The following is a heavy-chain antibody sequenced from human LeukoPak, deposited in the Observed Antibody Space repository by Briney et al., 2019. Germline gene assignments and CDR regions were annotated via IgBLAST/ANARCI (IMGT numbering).Heavy chain of an antibody. D-gene: IGHD3-9*01. V-gene: IGHV4-59*08. Sequence: PSETLSLTCSVSGVSIFSYYWNWIRQPPGKGLGWIGYVHYSGSTNYNPSLKSRVTISVDTSKSQFSLKLSSATAADTAVYYCATGRSIRYFDYWGQGTLLTVSS. CDR1: GVSIFSYY. J-gene: IGHJ4*02. CDR2: VHYSGST. CDR3: ATGRSIRYFDY.